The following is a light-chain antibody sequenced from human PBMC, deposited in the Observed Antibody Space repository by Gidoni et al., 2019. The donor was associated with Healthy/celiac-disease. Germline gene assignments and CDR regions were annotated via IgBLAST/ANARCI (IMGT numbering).Light chain of an antibody. CDR3: QQSYSTLAWT. CDR1: QSISSY. CDR2: AAS. V-gene: IGKV1-39*01. J-gene: IGKJ1*01. Sequence: QMPQSLSSLSASVGDRVTITCRASQSISSYLNWYQQKPGKAPKLLIYAASSLQSGVPSRFSGSGSGTDFTLTISSLQPEDFATYYCQQSYSTLAWTFGQGTKVEIK.